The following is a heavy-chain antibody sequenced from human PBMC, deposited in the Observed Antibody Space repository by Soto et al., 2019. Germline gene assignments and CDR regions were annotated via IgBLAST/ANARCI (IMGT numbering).Heavy chain of an antibody. D-gene: IGHD5-18*01. V-gene: IGHV1-46*01. CDR1: GYTFTSYY. Sequence: QVQLVQSGAEVKKPGASVKVSCKASGYTFTSYYMHWVRRAPGQGLEWMGIINPSGGSTSYAQKFQGRVTMTRDTSTSTVYMELSSLRSEDTAVYYCAREVERGYSYGYLEYWGQGTLVTVSS. CDR3: AREVERGYSYGYLEY. J-gene: IGHJ4*02. CDR2: INPSGGST.